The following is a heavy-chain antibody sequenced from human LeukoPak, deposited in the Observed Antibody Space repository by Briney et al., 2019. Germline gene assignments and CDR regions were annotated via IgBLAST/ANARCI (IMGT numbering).Heavy chain of an antibody. J-gene: IGHJ6*03. CDR1: GFTFSSYW. CDR2: IKQDGSEK. CDR3: ARDLNLSSSWFYYYYYYMDV. Sequence: GGSLRLSCAASGFTFSSYWMSWVRQAPGKGLEWVANIKQDGSEKYYVDSVKGRFTISRDNAKNSLYLQMNSLRAEDTAVYYCARDLNLSSSWFYYYYYYMDVWGKGTTVTISS. V-gene: IGHV3-7*01. D-gene: IGHD6-13*01.